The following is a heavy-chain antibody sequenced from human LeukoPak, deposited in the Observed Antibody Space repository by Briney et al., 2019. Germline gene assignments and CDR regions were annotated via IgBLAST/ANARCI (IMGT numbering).Heavy chain of an antibody. CDR1: GYTFTSYW. Sequence: GESLKISCKASGYTFTSYWIGWVRQMPGKGLEWMGIIYPGGSDTTYSPSFQGQVTISADNSITTAYLQWSSLKASDTAMYYCARRTSTMGDYWGQGTLVTVSS. CDR3: ARRTSTMGDY. J-gene: IGHJ4*02. CDR2: IYPGGSDT. D-gene: IGHD5-24*01. V-gene: IGHV5-51*01.